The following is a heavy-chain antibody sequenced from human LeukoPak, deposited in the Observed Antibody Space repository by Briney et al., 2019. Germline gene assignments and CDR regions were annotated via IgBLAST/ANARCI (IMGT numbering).Heavy chain of an antibody. CDR3: ARDFRGVGAPAGLLDI. CDR2: IFYSGST. J-gene: IGHJ3*02. CDR1: GGSISSSSYY. V-gene: IGHV4-39*07. Sequence: SETLSLTCTVSGGSISSSSYYWGWIRQPPGKGLEWIGSIFYSGSTYYNPSLQSRVTISVDTSKNQFSLQLSFVTAADTAVYYCARDFRGVGAPAGLLDIWGQGTVITVAS. D-gene: IGHD3-10*01.